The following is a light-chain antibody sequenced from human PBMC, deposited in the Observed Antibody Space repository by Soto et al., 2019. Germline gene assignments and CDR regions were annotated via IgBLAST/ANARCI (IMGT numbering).Light chain of an antibody. Sequence: DIVMTQSPLSLRVTPGEPASISCRSSQSLLHSSGYNYSHWYLQKPGQSPQLLISLGSDRAPGVPDRISGSGSGTDFTLKITRVEAEDVGVYYCMQSLQTPWTFGQGTKVDIK. CDR3: MQSLQTPWT. J-gene: IGKJ1*01. CDR1: QSLLHSSGYNY. V-gene: IGKV2-28*01. CDR2: LGS.